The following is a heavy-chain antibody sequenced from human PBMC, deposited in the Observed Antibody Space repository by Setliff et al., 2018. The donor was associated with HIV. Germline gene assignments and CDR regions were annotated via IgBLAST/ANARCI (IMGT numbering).Heavy chain of an antibody. CDR1: GYTVTELS. CDR3: ATRIRDGHRGYGYFDF. Sequence: ASVKVSCKVSGYTVTELSINWVRQAPGKGPEWMGGFDPEDNKIVYAQKFQGRVTTTEDASTDTAYMELSSLRPEDTAVYYCATRIRDGHRGYGYFDFWGQGTLVTVSS. CDR2: FDPEDNKI. D-gene: IGHD5-12*01. V-gene: IGHV1-24*01. J-gene: IGHJ4*02.